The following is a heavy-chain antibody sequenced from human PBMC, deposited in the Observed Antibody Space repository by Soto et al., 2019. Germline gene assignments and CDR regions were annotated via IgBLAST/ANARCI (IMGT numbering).Heavy chain of an antibody. CDR2: IIPIFGTA. D-gene: IGHD3-22*01. CDR1: GGTFSSYA. V-gene: IGHV1-69*13. Sequence: SVKVSCKASGGTFSSYAISWVRQAPGQGLEWMGGIIPIFGTANYAQKFQDRVTITADESTSTAYMELSSLRSEDTAVYYCARGHDERDYYDSSGYYVPWGQGTLVTVSS. J-gene: IGHJ5*02. CDR3: ARGHDERDYYDSSGYYVP.